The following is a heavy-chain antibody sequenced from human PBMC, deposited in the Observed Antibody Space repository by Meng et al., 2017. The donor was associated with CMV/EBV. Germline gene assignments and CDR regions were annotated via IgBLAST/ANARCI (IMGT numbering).Heavy chain of an antibody. D-gene: IGHD6-6*01. CDR2: IYYSGST. V-gene: IGHV4-28*01. CDR3: ARLGSSSSWVLGRFDP. J-gene: IGHJ5*02. CDR1: GYSISSSNW. Sequence: SGYSISSSNWWGWIRQPPGKGLEWIGYIYYSGSTYYNPSLKSRVTMSVDTSKNQFSLKLSSVTAVDTAVYYCARLGSSSSWVLGRFDPWGQGTLVTVSS.